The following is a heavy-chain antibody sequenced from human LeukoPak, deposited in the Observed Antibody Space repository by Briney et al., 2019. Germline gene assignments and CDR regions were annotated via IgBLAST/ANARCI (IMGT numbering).Heavy chain of an antibody. CDR3: ARDRPGRYCSSPSCFTASPLDP. D-gene: IGHD2-2*02. V-gene: IGHV1-69*13. CDR1: RGTFSSYA. CDR2: IIPIFGTP. J-gene: IGHJ5*02. Sequence: ASVKVSCKTSRGTFSSYAITWVRQAPGQGLEWMGGIIPIFGTPNYAQKFQGRVTITADESTSTAYMELSSLRSEDTDVYYCARDRPGRYCSSPSCFTASPLDPWGQGTLVIVSS.